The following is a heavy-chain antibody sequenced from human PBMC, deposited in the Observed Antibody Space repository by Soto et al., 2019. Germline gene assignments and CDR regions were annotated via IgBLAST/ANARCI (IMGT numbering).Heavy chain of an antibody. CDR3: ARLGDYYQAVDY. V-gene: IGHV4-59*08. CDR2: IYYTGST. D-gene: IGHD3-22*01. CDR1: GSPISDNY. Sequence: QVQLQESGPGLVKPSETLSVTCTVSGSPISDNYWSWFRQAPGQGLEWVGYIYYTGSTPYHPSLKIPVTISPDTATSQFSLLLRVVTAADTAAYYCARLGDYYQAVDYWGHGTVVTVSS. J-gene: IGHJ2*01.